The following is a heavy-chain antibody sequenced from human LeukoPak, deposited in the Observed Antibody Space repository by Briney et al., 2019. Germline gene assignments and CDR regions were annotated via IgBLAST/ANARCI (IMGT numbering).Heavy chain of an antibody. CDR1: GGSISSGGYS. V-gene: IGHV4-30-4*07. Sequence: SETLSLTCAVSGGSISSGGYSWSWIRQPPGKGLEWIGYIYYSGSTYYNPSLKSRVTISVDTSKNQFSLKLSSVTAADTAVYYCARLRGEDYYYYYMDVWGKGTTVTVSS. J-gene: IGHJ6*03. D-gene: IGHD3-16*01. CDR3: ARLRGEDYYYYYMDV. CDR2: IYYSGST.